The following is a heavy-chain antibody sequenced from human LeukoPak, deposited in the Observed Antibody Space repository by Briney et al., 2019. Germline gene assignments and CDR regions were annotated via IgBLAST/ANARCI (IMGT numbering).Heavy chain of an antibody. D-gene: IGHD2-2*01. CDR1: GFTFSTYW. Sequence: GGSLRLSCAGSGFTFSTYWMHWVRQAAGKGLVWVSRINGDGSNTTYADSVKGRFTTSRDNAKNTLYLQMNSLRAEDTAVYYCARAMPNDNWFDPWGQGSLVTVSS. V-gene: IGHV3-74*03. J-gene: IGHJ5*02. CDR3: ARAMPNDNWFDP. CDR2: INGDGSNT.